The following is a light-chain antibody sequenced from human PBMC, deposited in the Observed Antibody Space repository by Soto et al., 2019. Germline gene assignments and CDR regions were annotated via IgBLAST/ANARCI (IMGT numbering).Light chain of an antibody. CDR3: QQTYSSPET. CDR1: QSISNY. CDR2: AAS. J-gene: IGKJ1*01. V-gene: IGKV1-39*01. Sequence: DIQMPQSPSSLSASVGDRVTITCRASQSISNYLNWFQQKPGNPPKLLIYAASTWQGGVPSRFSGRGSGTDFTLTISNLQPEEFATSYCQQTYSSPETFGQGTKVEI.